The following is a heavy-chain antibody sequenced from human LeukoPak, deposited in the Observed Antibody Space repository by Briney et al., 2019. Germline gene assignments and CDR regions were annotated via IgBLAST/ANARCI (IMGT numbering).Heavy chain of an antibody. CDR1: GGSFSGYY. CDR2: IIASGSST. J-gene: IGHJ4*02. CDR3: AKDQAWLRFDY. V-gene: IGHV3-23*01. D-gene: IGHD5-12*01. Sequence: ETLSLTCAVYGGSFSGYYWSWIRQPPGKGLEWVSVIIASGSSTYYADSVKGRFTISRDNSKNTLYLQMNSLRAEDTAVYYCAKDQAWLRFDYWGQGTLVTVSS.